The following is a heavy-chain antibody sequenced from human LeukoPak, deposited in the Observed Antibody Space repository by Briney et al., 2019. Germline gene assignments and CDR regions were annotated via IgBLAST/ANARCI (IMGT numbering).Heavy chain of an antibody. CDR3: ARDRDDSSGYYYLLDY. V-gene: IGHV3-7*01. CDR1: GFTFSRYW. Sequence: GGSLRLSCAASGFTFSRYWMSWVRQAPGKGLEWLANINEDGSGKYYVDSVKGRFTMSRDNAKNSLYLQMNSLRAEDTAVYYCARDRDDSSGYYYLLDYWGQGTLVTVSS. CDR2: INEDGSGK. D-gene: IGHD3-22*01. J-gene: IGHJ4*02.